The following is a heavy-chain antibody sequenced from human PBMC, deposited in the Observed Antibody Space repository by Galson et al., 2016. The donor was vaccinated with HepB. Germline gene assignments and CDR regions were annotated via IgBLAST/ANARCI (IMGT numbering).Heavy chain of an antibody. D-gene: IGHD1-26*01. J-gene: IGHJ4*02. CDR1: GYALSELS. CDR3: ARLDSGITLDD. CDR2: LDPQDGRM. Sequence: SVKVSCKVSGYALSELSMHWVRQAPGKGLEWMGGLDPQDGRMIYAQKFQGRLNLAEDTSTDTAYMERSSLISEGTAIYSCARLDSGITLDDWGQGTLVTVSS. V-gene: IGHV1-24*01.